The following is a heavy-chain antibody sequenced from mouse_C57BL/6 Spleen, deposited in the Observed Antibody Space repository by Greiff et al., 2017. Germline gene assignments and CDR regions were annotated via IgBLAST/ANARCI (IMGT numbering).Heavy chain of an antibody. D-gene: IGHD1-1*01. V-gene: IGHV1-15*01. CDR3: TRMATVVGPLYYAMDY. CDR1: GYTFTDYE. J-gene: IGHJ4*01. CDR2: IDPETGGT. Sequence: VHLVESGAELVRPGASVTLSCKASGYTFTDYEMHWVKQTPVHGLEWIGAIDPETGGTAYNQKFKGKAILTADKSSSTAYMELRSLTSEDSAVYYCTRMATVVGPLYYAMDYWGQGTSVTVSS.